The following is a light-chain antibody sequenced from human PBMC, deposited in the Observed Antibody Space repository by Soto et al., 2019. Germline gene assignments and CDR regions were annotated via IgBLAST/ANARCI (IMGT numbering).Light chain of an antibody. CDR1: QTISSW. Sequence: IHMSQSPSTVSGAVGDRFTSSFRASQTISSWLAWYQQKPGKAPKLLIYKASTLKSGVPSRFSGSGSGTEFTLTISSLQPDDFATYYCQHYNSYSEAFGQGTKVDIK. CDR3: QHYNSYSEA. CDR2: KAS. J-gene: IGKJ1*01. V-gene: IGKV1-5*03.